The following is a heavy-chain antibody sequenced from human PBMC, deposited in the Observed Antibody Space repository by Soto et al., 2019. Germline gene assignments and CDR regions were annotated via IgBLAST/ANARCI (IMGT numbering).Heavy chain of an antibody. CDR2: IVPIYRTA. J-gene: IGHJ4*02. Sequence: SVKVSCKASGGTFSSYRFNWVRQARGQGLEWLGGIVPIYRTADYAQKFQGRVTITADESTRTVYMELSSLKSQDTALYYCARDSGAKPISSWGQGTLGTVSA. CDR3: ARDSGAKPISS. CDR1: GGTFSSYR. V-gene: IGHV1-69*13. D-gene: IGHD6-13*01.